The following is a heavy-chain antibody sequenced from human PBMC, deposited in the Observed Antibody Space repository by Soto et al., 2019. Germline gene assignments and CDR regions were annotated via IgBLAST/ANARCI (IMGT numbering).Heavy chain of an antibody. Sequence: EVQLVESGGGLVQPGRSLRLSCAASGFTFDDYAMHWVRQAPGKGLEWVSGISWNSGSIGYADSVKGRFTISRDNAKNSLYLQMNILRAEDTALYYCAKDAPSRAAAGTEADYFDYWGQGTLVTVSS. CDR3: AKDAPSRAAAGTEADYFDY. CDR2: ISWNSGSI. J-gene: IGHJ4*02. CDR1: GFTFDDYA. V-gene: IGHV3-9*01. D-gene: IGHD6-13*01.